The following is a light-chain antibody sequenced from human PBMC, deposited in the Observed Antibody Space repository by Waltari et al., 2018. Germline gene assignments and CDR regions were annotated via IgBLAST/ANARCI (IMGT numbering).Light chain of an antibody. CDR3: QQYYTTPPT. CDR2: CSF. V-gene: IGKV4-1*01. CDR1: QSVLYSSNNKNY. J-gene: IGKJ5*01. Sequence: DIVMTQSPDSLAVSLGERATINCKSSQSVLYSSNNKNYLAWYQQKTGPPPKLFIYCSFTRESGFPDRFSGSVSGTDFTLTISSLQAEDVAVYYCQQYYTTPPTFGQGTRLEIK.